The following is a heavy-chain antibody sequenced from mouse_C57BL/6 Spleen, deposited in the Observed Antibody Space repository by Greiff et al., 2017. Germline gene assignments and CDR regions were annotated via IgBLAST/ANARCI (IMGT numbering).Heavy chain of an antibody. CDR2: LSDGGSYT. Sequence: DVMLVESGGGLVKPGGSLKLSCAASGFTFSSYAMSWVRQTPEKRLEWVATLSDGGSYTYYPDNVKGRFTISRDNAKNNLYLQMSHLKSEDTAMYYCARDYYDYDDGRRFAYWGQGTLVTVSA. V-gene: IGHV5-4*01. D-gene: IGHD2-4*01. CDR3: ARDYYDYDDGRRFAY. CDR1: GFTFSSYA. J-gene: IGHJ3*01.